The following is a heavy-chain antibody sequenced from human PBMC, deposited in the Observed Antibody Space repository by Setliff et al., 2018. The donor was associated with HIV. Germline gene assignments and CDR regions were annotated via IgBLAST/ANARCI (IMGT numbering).Heavy chain of an antibody. J-gene: IGHJ5*02. CDR3: ARRIDNSGSLPAKNWFDT. CDR2: IFASGSS. Sequence: PSETLSLTCTVSGGSISSYCWNWIRQLPGKGLGWIGYIFASGSSLYNPSLQSRVSISIDTSKNQFSLKLSSVTAADTAVYYCARRIDNSGSLPAKNWFDTWGQGRLVTVSS. CDR1: GGSISSYC. V-gene: IGHV4-4*09. D-gene: IGHD3-10*01.